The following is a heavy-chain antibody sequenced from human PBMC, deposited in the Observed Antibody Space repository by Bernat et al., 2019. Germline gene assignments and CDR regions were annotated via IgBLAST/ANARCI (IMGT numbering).Heavy chain of an antibody. CDR2: IYYSGST. Sequence: QLQLQESGPGVVKPSETLSLTCSVSGGSISSSSYYGGWVRRPPGKGLGWIGIIYYSGSTYYNPSLKSRVTITVDTAKNQFYLTLSSVTAADTAVYYCARHRVDVDWLLLPFDYWGQGTLVTVSS. V-gene: IGHV4-39*01. J-gene: IGHJ4*02. D-gene: IGHD3-9*01. CDR3: ARHRVDVDWLLLPFDY. CDR1: GGSISSSSYY.